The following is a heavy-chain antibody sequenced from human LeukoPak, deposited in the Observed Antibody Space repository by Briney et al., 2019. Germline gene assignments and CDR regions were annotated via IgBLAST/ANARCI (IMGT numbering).Heavy chain of an antibody. Sequence: GGSLRLSCAVSGFTFSNFEMNWVRQAPGKGLEWGSHIDTSATSMHYADSVKGRFTISRDNAKNSLFLQTNSLRAEDTAVYYCVTDRPGVMDFDFWGQGTLVTVSS. CDR3: VTDRPGVMDFDF. CDR1: GFTFSNFE. D-gene: IGHD2-2*03. V-gene: IGHV3-48*03. CDR2: IDTSATSM. J-gene: IGHJ4*02.